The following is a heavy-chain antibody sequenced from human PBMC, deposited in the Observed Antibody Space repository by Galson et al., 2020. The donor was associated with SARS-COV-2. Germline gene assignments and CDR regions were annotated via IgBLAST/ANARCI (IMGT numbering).Heavy chain of an antibody. Sequence: SETLSLTCIVSGGSISSNSYYWGWIRQPPGKGLEWIGNIFSSGSTNYNPSLKSRVTISVDTSKNHFSLKLSSVTAADTAVYYCARHTAYYAANIYYYYMDVWGKGTTVTVSS. CDR3: ARHTAYYAANIYYYYMDV. J-gene: IGHJ6*03. D-gene: IGHD1-26*01. CDR2: IFSSGST. CDR1: GGSISSNSYY. V-gene: IGHV4-39*01.